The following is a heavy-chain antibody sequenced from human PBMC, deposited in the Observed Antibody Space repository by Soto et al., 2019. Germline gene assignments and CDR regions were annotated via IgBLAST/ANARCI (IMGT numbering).Heavy chain of an antibody. CDR1: GDTDTNYV. J-gene: IGHJ6*02. D-gene: IGHD1-26*01. Sequence: SVKVSCKASGDTDTNYVISWVRQAPGQGLEWMGGIFPKFGTTYSAQKLQDRLTITADESTSTVYMQLSSLRLDDTAVYYCEAEMTFGRLSVVWGQGTTVTV. V-gene: IGHV1-69*13. CDR3: EAEMTFGRLSVV. CDR2: IFPKFGTT.